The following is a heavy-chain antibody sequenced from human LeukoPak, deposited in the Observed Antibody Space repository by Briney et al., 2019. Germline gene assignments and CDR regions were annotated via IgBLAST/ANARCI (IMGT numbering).Heavy chain of an antibody. CDR2: IIPIFGTA. CDR1: GGTFSSYA. V-gene: IGHV1-69*05. CDR3: ARVRFGELYFDY. D-gene: IGHD3-16*01. Sequence: SVKVSCKASGGTFSSYAISWVRQAPGQGLEWMGGIIPIFGTANYAQKFQGRVTITTDESTSTAYMELSSLRPEDTAVYYCARVRFGELYFDYWGQGTLVTVSS. J-gene: IGHJ4*02.